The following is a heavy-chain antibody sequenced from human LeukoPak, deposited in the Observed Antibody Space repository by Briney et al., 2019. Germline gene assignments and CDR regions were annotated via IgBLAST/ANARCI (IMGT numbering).Heavy chain of an antibody. CDR2: IKTTGTT. J-gene: IGHJ4*02. D-gene: IGHD3-10*01. CDR3: ARVAYGSGSRLIDC. CDR1: GASISSSF. Sequence: SETLSLTCTVSGASISSSFWSWIRQPAGKGLEWIGRIKTTGTTNYNPSLKSRLNMSIDSSRNQFSLKLNSVTAADTAVYYCARVAYGSGSRLIDCWGQGTLVTISS. V-gene: IGHV4-4*07.